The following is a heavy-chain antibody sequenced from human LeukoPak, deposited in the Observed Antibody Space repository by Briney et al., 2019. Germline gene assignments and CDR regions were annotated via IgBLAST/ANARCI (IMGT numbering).Heavy chain of an antibody. Sequence: GGSLRLSCAASGFTFSSYGMHWVRQAPGKGLEWVAVISYDGSNKYYADSVRGRFTISRDNSKNTLYLQMNSLRAEDTAVYYCAKDPGYSSGWYYFDYWGQGTLVTVSS. D-gene: IGHD6-19*01. CDR2: ISYDGSNK. CDR1: GFTFSSYG. V-gene: IGHV3-30*18. CDR3: AKDPGYSSGWYYFDY. J-gene: IGHJ4*02.